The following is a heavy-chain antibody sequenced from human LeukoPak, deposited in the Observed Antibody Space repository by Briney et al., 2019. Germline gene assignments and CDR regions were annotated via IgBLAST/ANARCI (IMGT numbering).Heavy chain of an antibody. CDR1: GGSISSGGYY. CDR3: ARAGGFFSPFGY. CDR2: IYYSGST. Sequence: SETLSLTCTVSGGSISSGGYYWSWIRQYPGKGLEWIGYIYYSGSTYYNPSLKSRVTISVDTSKNQFSLKLSSVTAAATAVYYCARAGGFFSPFGYWGQGTLVTVSS. J-gene: IGHJ4*02. D-gene: IGHD3-16*01. V-gene: IGHV4-31*03.